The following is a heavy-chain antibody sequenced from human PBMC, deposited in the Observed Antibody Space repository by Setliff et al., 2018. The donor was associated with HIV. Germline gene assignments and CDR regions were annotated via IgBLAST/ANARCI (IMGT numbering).Heavy chain of an antibody. CDR2: INWNSVPV. J-gene: IGHJ3*02. V-gene: IGHV3-9*01. D-gene: IGHD2-21*02. CDR3: AKDAGFGGNSGAYDI. CDR1: GFTFDDYT. Sequence: PGGSLRLSCAASGFTFDDYTMHWVRQVPGKGPEWVGSINWNSVPVLYADSVKGRFTISRDNAKNSSYLQVNSLRPEDTALYYCAKDAGFGGNSGAYDIWGQGRMVTVSS.